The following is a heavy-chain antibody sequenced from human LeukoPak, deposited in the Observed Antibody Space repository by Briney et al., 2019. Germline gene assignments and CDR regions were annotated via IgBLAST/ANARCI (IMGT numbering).Heavy chain of an antibody. CDR1: GFTFSSYG. CDR2: ISSSTTYI. D-gene: IGHD2-15*01. V-gene: IGHV3-21*06. CDR3: ASRAYCSGGSCEN. Sequence: PGGSLRLSCAASGFTFSSYGMNWVRQAPGKGLEWVSYISSSTTYIYYADSVKGRFTISRDNAKNSLYLQMNSLRAEDTAVYYCASRAYCSGGSCENWGQGTLVTVSS. J-gene: IGHJ4*02.